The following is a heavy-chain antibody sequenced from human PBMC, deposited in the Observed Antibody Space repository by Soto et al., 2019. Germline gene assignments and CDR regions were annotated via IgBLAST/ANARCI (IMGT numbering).Heavy chain of an antibody. J-gene: IGHJ4*02. V-gene: IGHV3-48*03. CDR3: ARETPFIDY. D-gene: IGHD2-15*01. Sequence: VQLVESGGDLVQPGGSLRLSCAASGFTFSSYEMNWVRQAPGKGLEWVSYISSTGTSMDYADSVKGRFTISRDNAKNSLFLQLNSLRDEDTAVYYCARETPFIDYWGQGTLVSVSA. CDR2: ISSTGTSM. CDR1: GFTFSSYE.